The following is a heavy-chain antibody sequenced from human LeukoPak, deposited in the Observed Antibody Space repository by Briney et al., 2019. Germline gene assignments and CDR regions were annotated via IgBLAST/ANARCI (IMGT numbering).Heavy chain of an antibody. Sequence: SETLSLTCTVSGNSISSGYYWGWIRQPPGKGLEWIGIIYHTGTTYYNSSLKSRVTISVDTSKNQFSLKLTSVTAADTAVYYCARHKYVGANPRFDPWGQGTLVTVSS. CDR3: ARHKYVGANPRFDP. D-gene: IGHD1-26*01. CDR1: GNSISSGYY. CDR2: IYHTGTT. J-gene: IGHJ5*02. V-gene: IGHV4-38-2*02.